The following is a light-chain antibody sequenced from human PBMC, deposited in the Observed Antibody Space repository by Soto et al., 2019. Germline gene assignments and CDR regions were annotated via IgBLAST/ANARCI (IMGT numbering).Light chain of an antibody. CDR1: QSVGRRY. Sequence: IVLTQSPGTLSLSPGERDTLSCRASQSVGRRYLAWYQQKPGQAPMLLIYDTSERASDIPDRFSGSGSGTDFTLTISRLVPEDFAVYYCQYQGTFGGGTKVEIK. V-gene: IGKV3-20*01. CDR3: QYQGT. J-gene: IGKJ4*01. CDR2: DTS.